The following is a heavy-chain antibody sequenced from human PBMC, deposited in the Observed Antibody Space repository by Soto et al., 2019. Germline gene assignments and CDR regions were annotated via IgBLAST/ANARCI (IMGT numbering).Heavy chain of an antibody. J-gene: IGHJ4*02. D-gene: IGHD3-10*01. CDR2: IYYSGST. CDR1: GGSISSGGYY. CDR3: XXXXXXXXXVRGVIDY. Sequence: QVQLQESGPGLVKPSQTLSLTCTVSGGSISSGGYYWSWIRQHPGKGLEWIGYIYYSGSTYYNPSLKSRVTISVDTXKNQXXXXXXXXXXXXXXXXXXXXXXXXXXVRGVIDYWGQGTLVTVSS. V-gene: IGHV4-31*03.